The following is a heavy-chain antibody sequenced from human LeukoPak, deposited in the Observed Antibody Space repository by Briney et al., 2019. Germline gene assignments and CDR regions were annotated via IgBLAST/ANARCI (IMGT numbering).Heavy chain of an antibody. CDR3: ARSYYDFWSSFPPYYFDY. Sequence: SETLSLTCTVSGGSISSYYWSWIRQPPGKGLEWIGSIYYSGSTYYNPSLKSRVTISVDTSKNQFSLKLSSVTAADTAVYYCARSYYDFWSSFPPYYFDYWGQGTLVTVSS. V-gene: IGHV4-59*05. J-gene: IGHJ4*02. CDR2: IYYSGST. D-gene: IGHD3-3*01. CDR1: GGSISSYY.